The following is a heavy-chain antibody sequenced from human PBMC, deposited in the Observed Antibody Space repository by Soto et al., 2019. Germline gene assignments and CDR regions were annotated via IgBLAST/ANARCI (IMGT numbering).Heavy chain of an antibody. J-gene: IGHJ4*02. Sequence: SETLSLTCNVSGFSISSGFYWGWVRQPPGKGLEWIGAIYHSGTTYFNPSLKSRVTMAIDTSKDQFSLSLASVAAADTAMYYCARGMNPQDYWGQGTLVTVSS. V-gene: IGHV4-38-2*02. CDR1: GFSISSGFY. D-gene: IGHD6-13*01. CDR3: ARGMNPQDY. CDR2: IYHSGTT.